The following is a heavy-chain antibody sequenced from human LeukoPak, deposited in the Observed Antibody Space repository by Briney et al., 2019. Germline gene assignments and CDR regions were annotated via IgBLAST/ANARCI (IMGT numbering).Heavy chain of an antibody. CDR2: INPSGGST. Sequence: ASVKLSCKASGYTFTCYYMHLVRQAPGQGLEWMGIINPSGGSTSYAQKFQGRVTMTRDTSTSTVYMELSSLRSEDTAVYYCARDLKRWLQSDAFDMWGQGTMVTVSS. CDR1: GYTFTCYY. V-gene: IGHV1-46*03. CDR3: ARDLKRWLQSDAFDM. J-gene: IGHJ3*02. D-gene: IGHD5-24*01.